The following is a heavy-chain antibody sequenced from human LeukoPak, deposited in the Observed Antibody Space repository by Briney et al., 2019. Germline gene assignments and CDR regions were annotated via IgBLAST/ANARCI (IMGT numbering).Heavy chain of an antibody. Sequence: SQTLSLTCTVSGGSISNGGHYWSWIRQHPGKGLEWIGYFYYTGSTFYNPSLESRVTISIDTSKNQFSLKLSSVTAADTAVYFCARGGIQLWTYYFDYWGQGTLVTVSS. D-gene: IGHD5-18*01. V-gene: IGHV4-31*03. CDR2: FYYTGST. J-gene: IGHJ4*02. CDR3: ARGGIQLWTYYFDY. CDR1: GGSISNGGHY.